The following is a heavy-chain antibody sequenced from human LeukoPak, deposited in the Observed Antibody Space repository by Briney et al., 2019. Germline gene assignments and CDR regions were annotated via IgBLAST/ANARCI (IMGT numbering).Heavy chain of an antibody. CDR3: ARHYPGYSSSWYSHYYYMDV. CDR2: IYYSGST. J-gene: IGHJ6*03. V-gene: IGHV4-39*01. CDR1: GGSISSSSYY. D-gene: IGHD6-13*01. Sequence: PSETLSLTCTVSGGSISSSSYYWGWIRQPPGKGLEWIGSIYYSGSTYYNPSFKSRVTISVDTSKNQFSLKLSSVTAADTAVYYCARHYPGYSSSWYSHYYYMDVWGKGTTVTVSS.